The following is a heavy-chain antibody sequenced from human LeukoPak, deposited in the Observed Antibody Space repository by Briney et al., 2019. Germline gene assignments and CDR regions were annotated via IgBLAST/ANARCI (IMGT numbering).Heavy chain of an antibody. V-gene: IGHV1-46*01. CDR1: GYTFTSYY. J-gene: IGHJ3*02. CDR3: ARDSGSNTYYDFWSGIAGDAFDI. CDR2: INPSGGST. D-gene: IGHD3-3*01. Sequence: ASVKVSCKASGYTFTSYYMHWVRQAPGQGLEWMGIINPSGGSTSYAQKFQGRVTMTRDTSTSTVYMELSSLRSEDTAVYYCARDSGSNTYYDFWSGIAGDAFDIWGQGTMVTVSS.